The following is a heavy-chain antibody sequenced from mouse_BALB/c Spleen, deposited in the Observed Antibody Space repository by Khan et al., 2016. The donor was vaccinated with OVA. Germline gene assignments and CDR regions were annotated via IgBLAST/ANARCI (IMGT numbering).Heavy chain of an antibody. CDR1: GYTFTNYG. Sequence: QVQLKQSGPELKKPGETVKISCKASGYTFTNYGMNWVKQAPGKGLKWMGWINTYTEEPTYADDFKGRFAFSLETSASTAYLQINNLKNEDTATYCCASGGYWYFDVWGAGTTVTVSS. J-gene: IGHJ1*01. CDR2: INTYTEEP. CDR3: ASGGYWYFDV. V-gene: IGHV9-3-1*01. D-gene: IGHD1-1*02.